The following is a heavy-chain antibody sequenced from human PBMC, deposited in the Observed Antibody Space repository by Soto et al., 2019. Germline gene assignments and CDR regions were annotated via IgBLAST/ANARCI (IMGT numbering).Heavy chain of an antibody. CDR2: IYYSGST. J-gene: IGHJ4*02. V-gene: IGHV4-59*01. CDR3: ARSRYTSGWWTPPFDY. CDR1: GGSISSYY. D-gene: IGHD6-19*01. Sequence: PSETLSLTCAVSGGSISSYYWSWILQPPGKGLEWIGYIYYSGSTNYNPSLKSRVTISVDTSKNQFSLKLTSVTAADTAVYYCARSRYTSGWWTPPFDYWGQGTLVTVSS.